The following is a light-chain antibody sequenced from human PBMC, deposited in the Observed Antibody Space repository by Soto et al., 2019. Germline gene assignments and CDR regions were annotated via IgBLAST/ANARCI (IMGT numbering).Light chain of an antibody. Sequence: IQMTQSPSSLSASVGDRVTITCRASQSISSSLNWYQQKPGKAPELLIYAASSLQSGVPSRFSGSGSGTDFTLTINSLQPEDFATYYCQQSYSALVAFGQGTKVDIK. CDR2: AAS. J-gene: IGKJ1*01. CDR3: QQSYSALVA. CDR1: QSISSS. V-gene: IGKV1-39*01.